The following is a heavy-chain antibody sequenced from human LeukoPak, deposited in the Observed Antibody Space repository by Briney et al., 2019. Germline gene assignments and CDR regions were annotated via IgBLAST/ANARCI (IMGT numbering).Heavy chain of an antibody. D-gene: IGHD6-6*01. CDR2: IDPSDSYI. Sequence: GESLKISCKGSKYSFINYWITWVRQMPGKGLEWMGTIDPSDSYINYSPSFQGHVTISADKSISTAYLQWGSLKALDTAMYFCARHLIGYSSSSWFDPWGQGTLVTVSS. V-gene: IGHV5-10-1*01. J-gene: IGHJ5*02. CDR3: ARHLIGYSSSSWFDP. CDR1: KYSFINYW.